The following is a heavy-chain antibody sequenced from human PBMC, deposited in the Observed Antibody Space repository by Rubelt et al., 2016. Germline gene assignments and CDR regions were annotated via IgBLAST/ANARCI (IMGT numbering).Heavy chain of an antibody. CDR3: AREPPYNYYDSSGGLDY. CDR2: ISYDGSNK. CDR1: GFTFSSYG. J-gene: IGHJ4*02. D-gene: IGHD3-22*01. Sequence: QVQLVESGGGVVQPGRSLRLSCAASGFTFSSYGMHWVRQAPGKGLEWVAVISYDGSNKYYADSVKGRFTSSRDNSKNTLYLQMNSLRAEDTAVYYCAREPPYNYYDSSGGLDYWGQGTLVTVSS. V-gene: IGHV3-30*03.